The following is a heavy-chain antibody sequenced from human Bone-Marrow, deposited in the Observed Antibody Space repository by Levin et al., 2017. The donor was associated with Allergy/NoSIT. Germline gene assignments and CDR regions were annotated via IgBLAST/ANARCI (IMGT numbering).Heavy chain of an antibody. Sequence: GESLKISCAASGFTFSGYWMTWVRQSPDKGLERVAIITPDGSQTSYLESVKGRFTISRDNARNSLFLQMDSLRAEDTAVFYCATDRAYASYDYWGQGTLVTVSS. J-gene: IGHJ4*02. V-gene: IGHV3-7*01. CDR2: ITPDGSQT. CDR1: GFTFSGYW. D-gene: IGHD5-12*01. CDR3: ATDRAYASYDY.